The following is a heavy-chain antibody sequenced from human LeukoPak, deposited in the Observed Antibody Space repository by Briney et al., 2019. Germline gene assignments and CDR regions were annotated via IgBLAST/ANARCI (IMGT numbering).Heavy chain of an antibody. J-gene: IGHJ4*02. CDR2: IQYDGNNK. CDR3: AKDGVIAGDR. Sequence: GSLRLSCAASGFTFSGYGMHWVRQAPGKGLEWVSFIQYDGNNKYYTDSVKGRFTISRDDSKNTLYLQMSSLRAEDAAVYYCAKDGVIAGDRWGQGTLVTVSS. CDR1: GFTFSGYG. V-gene: IGHV3-30*02. D-gene: IGHD3-16*02.